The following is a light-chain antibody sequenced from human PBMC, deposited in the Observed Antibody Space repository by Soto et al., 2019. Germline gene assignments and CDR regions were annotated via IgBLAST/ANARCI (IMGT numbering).Light chain of an antibody. CDR1: QRVSNTQ. Sequence: IVLTQSPVTLSLSRGERATLSCRASQRVSNTQLAWYQQKHGQVPRLLICGASSRATGIPDRFSGSGSGTDFTLTISRLEPEDFAVYYCQQYGRSPLTFGGGTKVDIK. CDR2: GAS. J-gene: IGKJ4*01. V-gene: IGKV3-20*01. CDR3: QQYGRSPLT.